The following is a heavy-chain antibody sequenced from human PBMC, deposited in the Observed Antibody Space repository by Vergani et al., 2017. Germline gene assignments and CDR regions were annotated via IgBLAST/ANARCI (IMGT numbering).Heavy chain of an antibody. CDR3: AKQYFVSGNYLFDY. V-gene: IGHV3-23*04. Sequence: QLVESGGGWVQPGGSLRLSCVVSGFDFSSYIMTWVRQAPGKGLEWVSGISGSGVSAYYTDSVKGRFTISRDNSKNMLFLQMNNLRTEDTAIYYCAKQYFVSGNYLFDYWGQGTLVTVSS. CDR1: GFDFSSYI. CDR2: ISGSGVSA. J-gene: IGHJ4*02. D-gene: IGHD3-10*01.